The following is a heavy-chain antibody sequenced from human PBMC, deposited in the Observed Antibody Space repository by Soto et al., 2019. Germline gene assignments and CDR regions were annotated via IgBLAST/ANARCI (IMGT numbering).Heavy chain of an antibody. CDR2: INSDGRST. Sequence: EVQLVESGGDLVQSGGSLRLSCAASGFTFSYYWMEWVRQVPGKGLVWVSRINSDGRSTDYADSVKGRFTISRDNAKNTVYLQMNSLRADDTGVYYCGRARGLGMDVWGQGTTVTVSS. CDR3: GRARGLGMDV. V-gene: IGHV3-74*02. J-gene: IGHJ6*02. CDR1: GFTFSYYW.